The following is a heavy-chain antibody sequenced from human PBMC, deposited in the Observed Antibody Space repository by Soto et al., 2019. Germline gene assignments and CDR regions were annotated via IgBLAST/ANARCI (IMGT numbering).Heavy chain of an antibody. CDR1: GFTLSDHY. J-gene: IGHJ4*02. V-gene: IGHV3-72*01. CDR2: TKLKPEEYTT. Sequence: EVQLVESGGGLVQPGRSLRLSCAASGFTLSDHYMDWVRQAPGKGLEWVARTKLKPEEYTTEYAASVKGRFTISRDDSENTLNLQMNSLKTEDTAVYFCACFISGVVHWGQGTLVTVSS. D-gene: IGHD3-3*01. CDR3: ACFISGVVH.